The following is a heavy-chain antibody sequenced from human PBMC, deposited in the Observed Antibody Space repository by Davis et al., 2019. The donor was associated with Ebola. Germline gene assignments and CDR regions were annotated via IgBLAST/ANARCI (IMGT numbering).Heavy chain of an antibody. CDR3: ARYTVTTMGRYFQH. CDR2: IYYSGST. D-gene: IGHD4-17*01. J-gene: IGHJ1*01. CDR1: GGSISSSSYY. Sequence: PSETLSLTCTVSGGSISSSSYYWGWIRQPPGKGLEWIGSIYYSGSTYYNPSLKSRVTISVDTSKNQFSLKLSSVTAADTAVYYCARYTVTTMGRYFQHWGQGTLVTVSS. V-gene: IGHV4-39*01.